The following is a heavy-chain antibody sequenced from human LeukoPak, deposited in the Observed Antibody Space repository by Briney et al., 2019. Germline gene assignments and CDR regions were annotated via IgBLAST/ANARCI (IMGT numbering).Heavy chain of an antibody. CDR2: IRSKAYGGTT. J-gene: IGHJ5*02. CDR3: TRDRGITMVRGVSQNNWFDP. D-gene: IGHD3-10*01. CDR1: GFTFGDYA. Sequence: GGSLRLSCTASGFTFGDYAMSWFRQAPGKGLEWVGFIRSKAYGGTTEYAASVKGRFTISRDDSKSIAYLQMNSLKTEDTAVYYCTRDRGITMVRGVSQNNWFDPWGQGTLVTVSS. V-gene: IGHV3-49*03.